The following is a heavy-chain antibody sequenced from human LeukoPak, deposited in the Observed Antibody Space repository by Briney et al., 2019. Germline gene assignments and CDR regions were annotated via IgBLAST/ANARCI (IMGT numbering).Heavy chain of an antibody. Sequence: GASLKISCKGSGSSFTDYWIGWVRPLPGKGLEWMAIFYPGDYDTRYSPSFQGQVTISADKSISTAYLQWSSLKASDTAIYYCARHTETATTFYTMDVWGQGTTVTVSS. V-gene: IGHV5-51*01. D-gene: IGHD1-7*01. CDR3: ARHTETATTFYTMDV. CDR2: FYPGDYDT. CDR1: GSSFTDYW. J-gene: IGHJ6*02.